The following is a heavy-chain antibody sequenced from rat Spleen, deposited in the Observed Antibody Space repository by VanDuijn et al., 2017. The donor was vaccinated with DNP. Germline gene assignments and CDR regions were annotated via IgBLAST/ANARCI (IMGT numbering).Heavy chain of an antibody. CDR2: SNNDGKNS. V-gene: IGHV5S13*01. Sequence: EVQLVESGGGLVQPGRSLKLSCAVSGFTFSNYGMAWVRQAPTKGLEWVATSNNDGKNSYYHDSMRGRFTISRDNAKNTLYLQMDSLTSEDTATYYCSRSGDDNWFAHWGQGTLVTVSS. CDR3: SRSGDDNWFAH. J-gene: IGHJ3*01. CDR1: GFTFSNYG. D-gene: IGHD1-1*01.